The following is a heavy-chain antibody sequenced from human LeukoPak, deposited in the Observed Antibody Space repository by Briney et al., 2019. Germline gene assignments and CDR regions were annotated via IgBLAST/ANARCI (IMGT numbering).Heavy chain of an antibody. CDR3: RYCGGDCYVDY. D-gene: IGHD2-21*02. V-gene: IGHV1-69*01. CDR2: IIPIFGTA. CDR1: GGTFSSYA. Sequence: SVKVSCKASGGTFSSYAISWVRQAPGQGLEWMGGIIPIFGTANYAQKFQGRVTITADESTSTAYMELSSLRSEDTAVYYRRYCGGDCYVDYWGQGTLVTVSS. J-gene: IGHJ4*02.